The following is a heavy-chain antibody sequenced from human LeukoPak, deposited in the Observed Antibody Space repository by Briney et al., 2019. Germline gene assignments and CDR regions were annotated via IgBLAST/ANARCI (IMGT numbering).Heavy chain of an antibody. CDR3: ARGLQLVRWYFDL. V-gene: IGHV1-8*03. Sequence: ASVKVSCKASGYTFTSYDINWVRQATGQGLEWMGWMNPNSGNTGYAQKFQGRVTITRNTSISTAYMELSSLRSENTAVYYCARGLQLVRWYFDLWGRGTLVTVSS. CDR1: GYTFTSYD. CDR2: MNPNSGNT. J-gene: IGHJ2*01. D-gene: IGHD6-6*01.